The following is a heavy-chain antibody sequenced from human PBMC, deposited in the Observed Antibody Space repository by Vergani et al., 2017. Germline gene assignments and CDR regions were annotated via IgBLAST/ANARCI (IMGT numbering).Heavy chain of an antibody. V-gene: IGHV3-74*01. CDR3: ARGLWDCTHIRCSPPSY. CDR1: GFTFSRHW. Sequence: EVQLVESGGGLVQPGGSLRLSCAASGFTFSRHWMHWVRQAPGKGLVWVSRVNPEGTNTPYADSVKGRFTITRDNAKKSVYLQMSSLRAEDTAMYFCARGLWDCTHIRCSPPSYWGQGTQVTVSS. CDR2: VNPEGTNT. D-gene: IGHD2-8*01. J-gene: IGHJ4*02.